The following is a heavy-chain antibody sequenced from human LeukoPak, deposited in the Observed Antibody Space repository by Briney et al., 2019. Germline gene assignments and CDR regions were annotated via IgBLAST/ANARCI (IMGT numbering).Heavy chain of an antibody. D-gene: IGHD3-10*01. Sequence: TGGSLSLSCAASGSTFSSYAMHWVRQAPGKGLEWVAVISYDGSNKYYADSVKGRFTISRDNSKNTLCLQMNSLRAEDTAVYYCASLLWFGELGDDYWGQGTLVTVSS. V-gene: IGHV3-30-3*01. CDR2: ISYDGSNK. J-gene: IGHJ4*02. CDR1: GSTFSSYA. CDR3: ASLLWFGELGDDY.